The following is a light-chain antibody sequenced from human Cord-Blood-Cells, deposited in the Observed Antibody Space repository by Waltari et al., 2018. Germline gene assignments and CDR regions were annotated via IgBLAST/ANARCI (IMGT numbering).Light chain of an antibody. CDR3: QSADSSGTYV. J-gene: IGLJ1*01. Sequence: SYELTPPPSVSVSPGQTARIPCPGDALPKKYAYWYEQKPGQAPVLGIYKDREVPAGIPERFSGSSSGTTVTLTISGVQAEDEADYYCQSADSSGTYVFGTGTKVTVL. CDR1: ALPKKY. CDR2: KDR. V-gene: IGLV3-25*02.